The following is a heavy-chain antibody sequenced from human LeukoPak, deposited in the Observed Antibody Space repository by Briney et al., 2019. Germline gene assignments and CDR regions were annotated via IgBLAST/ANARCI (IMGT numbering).Heavy chain of an antibody. CDR2: IYPGDSDT. V-gene: IGHV5-51*01. D-gene: IGHD2-15*01. CDR3: ASAGGYCSGGSCYDFDY. J-gene: IGHJ4*02. CDR1: GYSFTSYW. Sequence: GESLKISCKGSGYSFTSYWIGWVRQMPGKGLEWTGIIYPGDSDTRYSPSFQGQVTISADKSISTAYLQWSSLKASDTAMYYCASAGGYCSGGSCYDFDYWGQGTLVTVSS.